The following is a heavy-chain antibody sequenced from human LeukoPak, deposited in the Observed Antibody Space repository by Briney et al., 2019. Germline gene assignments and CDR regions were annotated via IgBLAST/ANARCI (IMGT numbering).Heavy chain of an antibody. CDR2: MSNNGGST. CDR1: GCTFSSYT. D-gene: IGHD6-19*01. CDR3: ARGLHSSGWPQGPYYFDC. V-gene: IGHV3-64*01. Sequence: PGGSLTLSCAASGCTFSSYTMHWVRQPPGTGLESVAAMSNNGGSTYYANSVKGRFPISRDTPKNKLYLQMGSLRAEDMAVYYCARGLHSSGWPQGPYYFDCWGEGALVTVSS. J-gene: IGHJ4*02.